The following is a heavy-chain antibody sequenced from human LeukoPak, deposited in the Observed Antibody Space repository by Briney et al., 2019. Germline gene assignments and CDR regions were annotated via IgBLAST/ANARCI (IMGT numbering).Heavy chain of an antibody. CDR2: IYYSGST. J-gene: IGHJ6*03. CDR1: GGSISSSSYY. D-gene: IGHD2-21*02. V-gene: IGHV4-39*01. Sequence: TSETLSLTCTVSGGSISSSSYYWGWIRQPPGKGLEWIGSIYYSGSTYYNPSLKSRVTISVDTSKNQFSLKLSSVTAADTAVYYCARHVPYCGGDCYSWDYYMDVWGKGTTVTISS. CDR3: ARHVPYCGGDCYSWDYYMDV.